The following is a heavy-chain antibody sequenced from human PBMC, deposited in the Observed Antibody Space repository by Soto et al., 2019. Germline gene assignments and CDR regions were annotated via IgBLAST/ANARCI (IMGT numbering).Heavy chain of an antibody. D-gene: IGHD5-18*01. V-gene: IGHV4-59*08. Sequence: SETLSLTCTVSGGSISSYYWSWIRQPPGKGLEWIGYIYYSGSTNYNPSLKSRVTISVDTSKNQFSLKLSSVTAADTAVYYCARGYGSCLDYWGKETLVTVSS. J-gene: IGHJ4*02. CDR3: ARGYGSCLDY. CDR2: IYYSGST. CDR1: GGSISSYY.